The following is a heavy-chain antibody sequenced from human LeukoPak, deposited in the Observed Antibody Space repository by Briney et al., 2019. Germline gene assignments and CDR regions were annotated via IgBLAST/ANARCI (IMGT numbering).Heavy chain of an antibody. V-gene: IGHV5-51*01. Sequence: GESLKISCQASGYSFTSSWIGWARQMPGKGLEWMGIIYPDNSDTRYSLSFQGQVTISVDKSISTAYLQWSSLQAPDTAMYYCARRPHESGREFDYWGQGTLVTVSS. D-gene: IGHD5-24*01. CDR1: GYSFTSSW. CDR3: ARRPHESGREFDY. J-gene: IGHJ4*02. CDR2: IYPDNSDT.